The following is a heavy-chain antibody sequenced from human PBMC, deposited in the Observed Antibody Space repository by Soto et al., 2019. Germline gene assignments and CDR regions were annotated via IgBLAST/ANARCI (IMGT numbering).Heavy chain of an antibody. Sequence: PSETLSLTCTVSGGSISSYYWSWIRQPPGKGLEWIGYIYYGGSTNYNPSLKSRVTISVDTSKNQFSLKLSSVTAADTAVYYCARGVPVSSGVQVFDPWGQGTLVTVSS. CDR2: IYYGGST. J-gene: IGHJ5*02. V-gene: IGHV4-59*01. D-gene: IGHD3-10*01. CDR1: GGSISSYY. CDR3: ARGVPVSSGVQVFDP.